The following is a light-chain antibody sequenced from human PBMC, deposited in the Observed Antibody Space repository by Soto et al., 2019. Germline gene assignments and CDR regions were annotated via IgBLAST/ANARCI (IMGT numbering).Light chain of an antibody. CDR3: QSYDSDLTESYV. CDR2: HNT. Sequence: QSALTQTPSVSGAPGQTVTVSCTGSSSNIGAGFDVHWYQLVPGGAPKLLIYHNTNRPSGVPDRFSGSKSGASASLAITGLQAEAEGDYYWQSYDSDLTESYVFGTGTKLTVL. CDR1: SSNIGAGFD. J-gene: IGLJ1*01. V-gene: IGLV1-40*03.